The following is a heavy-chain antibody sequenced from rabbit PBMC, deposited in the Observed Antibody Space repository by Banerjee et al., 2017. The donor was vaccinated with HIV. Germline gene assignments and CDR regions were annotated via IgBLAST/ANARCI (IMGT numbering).Heavy chain of an antibody. J-gene: IGHJ4*01. Sequence: QEQLVESGGGLVQPEGSLTLTCKASGSDISSNAMCWVRQAPGKGLEWFACINTSSGNTVYATWAKGRFTITRRTSLNTVTLQMTSLTGADTATYFCARGAGDVAYGFGLWGQGTLVTV. D-gene: IGHD6-1*01. V-gene: IGHV1S47*01. CDR2: INTSSGNT. CDR3: ARGAGDVAYGFGL. CDR1: GSDISSNA.